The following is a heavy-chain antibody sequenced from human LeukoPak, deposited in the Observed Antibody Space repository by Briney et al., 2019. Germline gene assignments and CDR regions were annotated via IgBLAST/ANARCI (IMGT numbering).Heavy chain of an antibody. Sequence: SQTLSLTCAISGDIVSSNSAAWHWIRQSPSRGLEWLGRTYYRSKWYNNYATSVKSRITINADTSKNQFSLQLNSVTPEDTAVYYCARDPSDWFDPWGQGTLVIVSS. CDR2: TYYRSKWYN. V-gene: IGHV6-1*01. CDR1: GDIVSSNSAA. J-gene: IGHJ5*02. CDR3: ARDPSDWFDP.